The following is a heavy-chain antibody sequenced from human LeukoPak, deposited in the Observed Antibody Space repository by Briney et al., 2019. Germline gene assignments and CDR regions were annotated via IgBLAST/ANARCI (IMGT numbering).Heavy chain of an antibody. J-gene: IGHJ4*02. V-gene: IGHV4-39*01. Sequence: PSETLSLTCTVSGGYISSSSYYWGWIRQPPGKGLEWIGSIYYSGSTYYNPSLKSRVTISVDTSKNQFSLKLSSVTAADTAVYYCASRMYSSSSRLNFDYWGQGTLVTVSS. CDR2: IYYSGST. CDR3: ASRMYSSSSRLNFDY. D-gene: IGHD6-6*01. CDR1: GGYISSSSYY.